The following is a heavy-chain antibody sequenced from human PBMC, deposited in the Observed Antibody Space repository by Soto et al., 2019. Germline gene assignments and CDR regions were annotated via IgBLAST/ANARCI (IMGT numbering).Heavy chain of an antibody. D-gene: IGHD2-15*01. J-gene: IGHJ5*02. CDR3: ARGGWLLRDNWFDP. CDR2: ISSSSSTI. Sequence: EVQLVESGGGLVQPGGSLRLSCAASGFTFSSYSMNWVRQAPGKGLEWVSYISSSSSTIYYADSVKGRFTISRDNAKNSLYLQMNSLRDEDTAVYYCARGGWLLRDNWFDPWGQGNLVTVSS. CDR1: GFTFSSYS. V-gene: IGHV3-48*02.